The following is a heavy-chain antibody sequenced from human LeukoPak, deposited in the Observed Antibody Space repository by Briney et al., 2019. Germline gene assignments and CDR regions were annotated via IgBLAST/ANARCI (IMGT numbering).Heavy chain of an antibody. CDR2: ISSSGSTI. D-gene: IGHD6-19*01. Sequence: GGSLRLSCAASGFTFSDYYMSWIRQAPGKGLEWVSYISSSGSTIYYADSVKGRFTISRDNAKNTLYLQMNSLRGEDTAVYFCARDRTVAGFDYWGQGTPVTVSS. J-gene: IGHJ4*02. V-gene: IGHV3-11*04. CDR1: GFTFSDYY. CDR3: ARDRTVAGFDY.